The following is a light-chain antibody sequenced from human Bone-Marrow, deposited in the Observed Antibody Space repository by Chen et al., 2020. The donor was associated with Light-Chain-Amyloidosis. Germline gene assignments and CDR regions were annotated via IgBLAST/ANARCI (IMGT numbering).Light chain of an antibody. Sequence: SYVLPQPSSVSVAPGQTATIACGGNNIGSTSVHWYQQTPGQAPLLVVYDDSDRPSGIPERLSGSNSGNTATLTISRVEAGDEADYYCQVWDSSSDRPVFGGGTKLTVL. CDR3: QVWDSSSDRPV. CDR1: NIGSTS. J-gene: IGLJ3*02. CDR2: DDS. V-gene: IGLV3-21*02.